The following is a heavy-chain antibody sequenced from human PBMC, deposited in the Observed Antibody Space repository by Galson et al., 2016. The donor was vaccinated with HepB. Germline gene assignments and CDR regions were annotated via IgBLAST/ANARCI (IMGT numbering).Heavy chain of an antibody. J-gene: IGHJ6*02. Sequence: SLRLSCAASGFTFRTYWMHWVRQVPGEGLVWVARINSDGSSRSYADSVKGRFTISRDNAKNTLYLQMNYLRAEDTAVYYCARRDAAPDGWGQGTTVTVSS. V-gene: IGHV3-74*01. CDR2: INSDGSSR. D-gene: IGHD6-25*01. CDR3: ARRDAAPDG. CDR1: GFTFRTYW.